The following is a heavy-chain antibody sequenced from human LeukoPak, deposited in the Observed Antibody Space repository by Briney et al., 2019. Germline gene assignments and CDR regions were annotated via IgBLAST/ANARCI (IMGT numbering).Heavy chain of an antibody. Sequence: SETLSLTCAVSGGSISSGSYSWSWIRQPPGKGLEWIGYIYPRGSTYYNPSLKSRVILSLDKSANQFSLNLSSVTAADTAVYYCARDMRGKRGVIVDYYFDYWGQGTLVTVSS. CDR2: IYPRGST. V-gene: IGHV4-30-2*01. CDR1: GGSISSGSYS. CDR3: ARDMRGKRGVIVDYYFDY. J-gene: IGHJ4*02. D-gene: IGHD3-16*02.